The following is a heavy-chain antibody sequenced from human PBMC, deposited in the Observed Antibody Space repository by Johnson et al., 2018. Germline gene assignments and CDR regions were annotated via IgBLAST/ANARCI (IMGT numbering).Heavy chain of an antibody. V-gene: IGHV4-59*01. D-gene: IGHD3-22*01. CDR3: ARVGKGGNRGYYDAVDI. J-gene: IGHJ3*02. CDR1: GGSINNFY. Sequence: QVQLQESGPGLVKPSETLSLTCSVSGGSINNFYWSWIRQPPGKGLEWIGYIYYSGSTHYNPSLESRVTISVDTSKNQFSLKLTSVTTADTAVYYCARVGKGGNRGYYDAVDIWGQGTMVTVSS. CDR2: IYYSGST.